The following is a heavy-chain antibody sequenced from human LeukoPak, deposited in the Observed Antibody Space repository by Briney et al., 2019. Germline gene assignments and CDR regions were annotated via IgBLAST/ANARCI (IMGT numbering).Heavy chain of an antibody. CDR1: GFTFSSYW. V-gene: IGHV3-7*01. Sequence: PGGSLRLSCAASGFTFSSYWMSWVRQAPGKGLEWVANIKQDGSEKYYVDSVKGRFTISRDNAKNSLYLQMNSLRAEDTAVYYCARDSGRVGATPTPFDYWGQGTLVTVSS. CDR2: IKQDGSEK. CDR3: ARDSGRVGATPTPFDY. D-gene: IGHD1-26*01. J-gene: IGHJ4*02.